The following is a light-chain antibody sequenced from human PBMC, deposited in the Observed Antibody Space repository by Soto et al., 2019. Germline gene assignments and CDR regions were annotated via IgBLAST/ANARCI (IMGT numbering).Light chain of an antibody. J-gene: IGLJ2*01. Sequence: QSALTQPRSVSGSPGQSVTISCTGTSSDVGGYNYVSWYQHHPGKGPQLIIYDVSKRPSGVFARFSGSKSGNTASLTISGLQAEDEADYYCSSYAGSYILVFGGGTKLPVL. CDR3: SSYAGSYILV. CDR1: SSDVGGYNY. CDR2: DVS. V-gene: IGLV2-11*01.